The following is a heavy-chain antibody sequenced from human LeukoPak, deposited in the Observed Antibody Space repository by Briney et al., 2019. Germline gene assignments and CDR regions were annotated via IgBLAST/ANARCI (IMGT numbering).Heavy chain of an antibody. CDR1: GGSISSYY. J-gene: IGHJ3*02. CDR2: IHYSGST. CDR3: ARRSRMTTIDAFDI. D-gene: IGHD5-24*01. V-gene: IGHV4-59*08. Sequence: PSETLSLTCTVSGGSISSYYWSWIRQPPGKGLEWIGYIHYSGSTNYNPSLKSRVTISVDTSKNQFFLKLSSVTAADTAVYYCARRSRMTTIDAFDIWGQGTMVTVSS.